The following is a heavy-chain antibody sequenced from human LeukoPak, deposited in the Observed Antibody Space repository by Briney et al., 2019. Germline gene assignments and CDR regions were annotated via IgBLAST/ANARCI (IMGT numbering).Heavy chain of an antibody. CDR2: IYRNGST. Sequence: SETLSLTCAVSRYSISSGYFWGWIRQPPGKGLEWIGSIYRNGSTYYNPSLKSRVTISLDTSKNQFSLNLSSVTAADTAVYYWARKQNFWSDYSRNPYYFDYWGQGTLVTVSS. V-gene: IGHV4-38-2*01. D-gene: IGHD3-3*01. CDR1: RYSISSGYF. J-gene: IGHJ4*02. CDR3: ARKQNFWSDYSRNPYYFDY.